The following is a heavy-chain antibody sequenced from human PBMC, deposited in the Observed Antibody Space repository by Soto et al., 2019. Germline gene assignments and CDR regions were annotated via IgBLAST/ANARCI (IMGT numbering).Heavy chain of an antibody. CDR2: ISSSASTM. CDR3: ARDFLVGRRTGTMVDYIDV. V-gene: IGHV3-48*01. D-gene: IGHD1-7*01. Sequence: GGSLRLSCAASGFSLRSYSMSWVRQPPGKGLEWVSYISSSASTMYYADSVKGRFTISRDNAKNSLYLQMNSLRAEDTAVYYCARDFLVGRRTGTMVDYIDVWGKGTTVTVSS. J-gene: IGHJ6*03. CDR1: GFSLRSYS.